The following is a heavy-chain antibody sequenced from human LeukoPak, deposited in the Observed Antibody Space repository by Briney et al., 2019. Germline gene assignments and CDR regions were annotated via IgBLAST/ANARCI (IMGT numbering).Heavy chain of an antibody. CDR1: GGSISSSSYY. D-gene: IGHD6-19*01. V-gene: IGHV4-39*01. CDR2: IYYSGST. Sequence: SETLSLTCTVSGGSISSSSYYWGWIRQPPGKGLEWIGSIYYSGSTYYNPSLKSRVTISVDTSKNQFSLKLSSVTAADTAVYYCARHAVSGWYHDAFDIWGQGTMVTVPS. CDR3: ARHAVSGWYHDAFDI. J-gene: IGHJ3*02.